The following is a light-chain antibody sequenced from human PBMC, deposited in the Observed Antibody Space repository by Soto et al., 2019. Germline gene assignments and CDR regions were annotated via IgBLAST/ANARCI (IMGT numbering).Light chain of an antibody. V-gene: IGLV2-23*02. Sequence: QSVLTQPASVSGSPGQSITISCTGTSSDVGSYHLVSWYQHHPGKAPKLMIYEVSKRPSGVSNRFSGSKSGNTASLTISGLQAEYEADYYCCSYAGSKDVVFGGGTKLTVL. CDR2: EVS. J-gene: IGLJ2*01. CDR1: SSDVGSYHL. CDR3: CSYAGSKDVV.